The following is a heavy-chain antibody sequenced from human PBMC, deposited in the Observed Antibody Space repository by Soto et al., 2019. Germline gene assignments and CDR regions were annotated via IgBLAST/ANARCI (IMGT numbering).Heavy chain of an antibody. CDR3: AIDGGRHSGGMDY. Sequence: QVQLVQSGAEVKKPGSSVKVSCKASGGTFSSYSINCVRQSPGQGLEWMGEIIPIFGTANYAQKFQGRVTITADESTSTAYMELSSLRSEDTAVYYCAIDGGRHSGGMDYWGQGTLVTVSS. D-gene: IGHD1-26*01. CDR1: GGTFSSYS. V-gene: IGHV1-69*01. CDR2: IIPIFGTA. J-gene: IGHJ4*02.